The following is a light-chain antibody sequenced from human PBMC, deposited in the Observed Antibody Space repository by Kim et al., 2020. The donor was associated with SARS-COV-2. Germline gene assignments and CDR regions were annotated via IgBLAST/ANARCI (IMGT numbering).Light chain of an antibody. J-gene: IGKJ5*01. CDR2: DAS. CDR1: KDIRKF. Sequence: SESVGESGTIACQASKDIRKFVNWYQHKPGKAPELLISDASTLRTGVPSRFSGSASGTHFTFTISNLQPEDIATYYCQQYNNLQAITFGQGTRLEIK. CDR3: QQYNNLQAIT. V-gene: IGKV1-33*01.